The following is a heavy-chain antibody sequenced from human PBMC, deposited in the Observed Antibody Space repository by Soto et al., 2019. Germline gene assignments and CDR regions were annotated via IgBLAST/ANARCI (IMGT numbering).Heavy chain of an antibody. V-gene: IGHV3-30-3*01. CDR2: ISYDGSNK. J-gene: IGHJ5*02. CDR1: GFTFSSYA. Sequence: QVQLVESGGGVVQPGRSLRLSCAASGFTFSSYAMHWVRQAPGKGLEWVAVISYDGSNKYYADSVKGRFTISRDNSTNTLYLQMHSLRPEDTAAYYCARDPLPNAYCLSTFCYRLPWFDPWGQGTLVTVSS. D-gene: IGHD2-2*01. CDR3: ARDPLPNAYCLSTFCYRLPWFDP.